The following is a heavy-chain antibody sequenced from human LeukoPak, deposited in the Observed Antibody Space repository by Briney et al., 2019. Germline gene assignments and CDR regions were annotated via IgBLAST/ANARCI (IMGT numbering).Heavy chain of an antibody. Sequence: GGSLRLSCAASGFTFSDYYMSWIRQAPGKGLEWVSYISSSGSTIYYADSVKGRFTISRDNAKNTLYLQMNSLRAEDTAVYYCASATEVWFGELWPPDYWGQGTLVTVSS. CDR3: ASATEVWFGELWPPDY. J-gene: IGHJ4*02. CDR1: GFTFSDYY. CDR2: ISSSGSTI. V-gene: IGHV3-11*04. D-gene: IGHD3-10*01.